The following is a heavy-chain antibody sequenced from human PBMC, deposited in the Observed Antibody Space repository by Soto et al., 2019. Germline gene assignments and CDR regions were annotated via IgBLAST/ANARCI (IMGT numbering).Heavy chain of an antibody. CDR2: IYYSGST. V-gene: IGHV4-59*01. J-gene: IGHJ3*02. CDR1: GGSISSYY. Sequence: ELLSLACTDSGGSISSYYWGWIGQPPGKGLEWIGYIYYSGSTNYNPSLKSRVTISVDTSKNQFSLKLSSVTAADTAVYYCARSITTVNAFDIWGQGTMVTVSS. CDR3: ARSITTVNAFDI. D-gene: IGHD4-17*01.